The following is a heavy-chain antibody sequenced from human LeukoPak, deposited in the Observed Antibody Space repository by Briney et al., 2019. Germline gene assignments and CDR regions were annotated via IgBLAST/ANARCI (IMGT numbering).Heavy chain of an antibody. Sequence: GGSLRLSCAASGNYWMHWVRQVPGKGLVWVSHINSDGSWTSYADSVKGRFTISKDNAKNTVYLQMNSLGAEDMAVYYCVSFYETYWGRGTLVTVSS. D-gene: IGHD2/OR15-2a*01. CDR3: VSFYETY. CDR1: GNYW. V-gene: IGHV3-74*01. CDR2: INSDGSWT. J-gene: IGHJ4*02.